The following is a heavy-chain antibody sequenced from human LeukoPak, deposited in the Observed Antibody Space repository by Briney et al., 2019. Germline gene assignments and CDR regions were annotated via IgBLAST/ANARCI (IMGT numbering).Heavy chain of an antibody. J-gene: IGHJ4*02. Sequence: GGSLRLSCRASGFTIGDYAMSWVRQAPGKGLEWVGFIRSKPYGGTTEYAASVRGRFTISRDDSKSIAYLQMNSLKTEDTAVYYCTRDWYQVYYDSSGYYYPDYWGQGTLVTVSS. CDR3: TRDWYQVYYDSSGYYYPDY. CDR2: IRSKPYGGTT. V-gene: IGHV3-49*04. CDR1: GFTIGDYA. D-gene: IGHD3-22*01.